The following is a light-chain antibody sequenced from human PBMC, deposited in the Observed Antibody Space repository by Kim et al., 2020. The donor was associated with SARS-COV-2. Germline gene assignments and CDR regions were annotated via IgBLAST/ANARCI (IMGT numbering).Light chain of an antibody. V-gene: IGKV3-20*01. CDR1: QNISSSY. J-gene: IGKJ1*01. Sequence: EIVLTQSPGTLSLSPGERATLSCRASQNISSSYLAWYQQKPGQAPRLLIYGASSRATGIPDRFSGSGSGTDFTLTISRLEPEDFAVFYWQQYGSSIPWTFGQGTRVEIK. CDR2: GAS. CDR3: QQYGSSIPWT.